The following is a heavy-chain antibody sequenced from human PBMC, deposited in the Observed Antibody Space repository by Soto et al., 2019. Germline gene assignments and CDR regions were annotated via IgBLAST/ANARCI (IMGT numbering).Heavy chain of an antibody. CDR3: AHRGHDTNSVGFLPLKAFDI. CDR1: GFTFSRNS. D-gene: IGHD4-4*01. V-gene: IGHV3-48*04. Sequence: GGSLRLSCAASGFTFSRNSMNWVRQAPGKGLEWVSYISSSSSTKYYADSVKGRFTISRDNSKNSLYLQMTNMDPVDTATYYCAHRGHDTNSVGFLPLKAFDIWGQGTMVTVSS. CDR2: ISSSSSTK. J-gene: IGHJ3*02.